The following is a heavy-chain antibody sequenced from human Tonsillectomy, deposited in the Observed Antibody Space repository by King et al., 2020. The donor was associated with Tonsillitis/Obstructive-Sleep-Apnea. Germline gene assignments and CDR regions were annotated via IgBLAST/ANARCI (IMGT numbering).Heavy chain of an antibody. CDR2: INHSGST. D-gene: IGHD3-10*01. CDR3: ASSFFGELLLAAFDI. Sequence: VQLQQWGAGLLKPSETLSLTCAVYGGSFRGYYWSWIRQPPGKGLEWIGEINHSGSTNYNPSLKSRVTISIDTSKNQFSLKLSSVTAADTAVYYCASSFFGELLLAAFDIWGQGTMVTVSS. CDR1: GGSFRGYY. V-gene: IGHV4-34*01. J-gene: IGHJ3*02.